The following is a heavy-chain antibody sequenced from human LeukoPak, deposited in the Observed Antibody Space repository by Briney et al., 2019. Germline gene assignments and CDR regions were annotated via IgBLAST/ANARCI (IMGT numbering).Heavy chain of an antibody. CDR1: GYTFTGYY. V-gene: IGHV1-2*02. D-gene: IGHD6-6*01. CDR2: INPNSGGT. J-gene: IGHJ4*02. CDR3: ARGEKWIAARPGDY. Sequence: ASVKVSCKASGYTFTGYYMHWVRQAPGQGLEWMGWINPNSGGTNYAQKFQGRVTMTRDTSISTAYMELSRLRSDDTAVYYCARGEKWIAARPGDYWGQGTLVTVSS.